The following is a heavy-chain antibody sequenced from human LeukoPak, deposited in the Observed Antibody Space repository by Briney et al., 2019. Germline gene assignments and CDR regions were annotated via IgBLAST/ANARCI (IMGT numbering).Heavy chain of an antibody. CDR1: GGSISSYY. CDR2: IYTSGST. Sequence: PSETLSLTCTVSGGSISSYYWSWIRQPAGKGLEWIGRIYTSGSTNYNASLKSRVTMSVDTSKNQFSLKLSSVTAADTAVYYCARTGYYASSYWYFDLWGRGTLVTVSS. CDR3: ARTGYYASSYWYFDL. D-gene: IGHD3-9*01. J-gene: IGHJ2*01. V-gene: IGHV4-4*07.